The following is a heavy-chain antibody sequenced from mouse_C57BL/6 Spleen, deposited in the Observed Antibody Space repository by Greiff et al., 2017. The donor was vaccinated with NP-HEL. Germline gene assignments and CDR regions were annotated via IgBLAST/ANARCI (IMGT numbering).Heavy chain of an antibody. CDR1: GYTFTSYW. V-gene: IGHV1-50*01. D-gene: IGHD2-1*01. CDR3: ARTPYGKFAY. J-gene: IGHJ3*01. CDR2: IDPSDSYT. Sequence: QVQLQQPGAELVKPGASVKLSCKASGYTFTSYWMQWVKQRPGQGLEWIGEIDPSDSYTNYNQKFKGKATLTVDTSSSTAYMQLISLTSEDSAVYYCARTPYGKFAYWGQGTLVTVSA.